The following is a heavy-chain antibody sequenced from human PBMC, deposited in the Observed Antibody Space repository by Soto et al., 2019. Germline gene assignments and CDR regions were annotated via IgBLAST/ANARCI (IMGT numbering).Heavy chain of an antibody. CDR2: IYPGDSDT. D-gene: IGHD2-2*01. Sequence: GESLKISCTGVGYSFTIYWIGWVRQMPGKGLEWMGIIYPGDSDTRHSPSFQGQVTISADKSITTAYLQWSSLKASDTAMYYCARGYCTTTICDPWFDPWGQGTLVTVSS. V-gene: IGHV5-51*01. J-gene: IGHJ5*02. CDR1: GYSFTIYW. CDR3: ARGYCTTTICDPWFDP.